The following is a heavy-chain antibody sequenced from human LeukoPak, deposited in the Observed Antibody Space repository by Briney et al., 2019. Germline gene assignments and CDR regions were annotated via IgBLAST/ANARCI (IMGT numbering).Heavy chain of an antibody. CDR1: GFTFSNYN. V-gene: IGHV3-21*01. D-gene: IGHD3-9*01. CDR3: ARGRYDVLAGYQPPYFDY. CDR2: ISTSSSYI. J-gene: IGHJ4*02. Sequence: GGSLRLSCAASGFTFSNYNINWVRQAPGKGLEWVSSISTSSSYIYYADSVKGRFTISRDNAKDSLYLQMNSLRAEDTAVYYCARGRYDVLAGYQPPYFDYWGQGTLVTVSS.